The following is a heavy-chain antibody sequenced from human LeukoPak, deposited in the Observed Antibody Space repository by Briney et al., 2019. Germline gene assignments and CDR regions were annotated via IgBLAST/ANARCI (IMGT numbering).Heavy chain of an antibody. J-gene: IGHJ4*02. CDR3: ARGRTPKVAGLEGY. D-gene: IGHD6-19*01. Sequence: ASVKVSCKASGYTFTSYDINWVRQATGQGLEWMGWMNPDSGKTGYAQKFQGRVTMARNTSISTAYMELSSLRSEDTAMYYCARGRTPKVAGLEGYWGQGTQVTVSS. CDR1: GYTFTSYD. V-gene: IGHV1-8*01. CDR2: MNPDSGKT.